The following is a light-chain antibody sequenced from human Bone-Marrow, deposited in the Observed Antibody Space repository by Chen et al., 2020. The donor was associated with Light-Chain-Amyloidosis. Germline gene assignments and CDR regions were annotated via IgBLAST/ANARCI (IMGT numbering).Light chain of an antibody. J-gene: IGLJ1*01. V-gene: IGLV2-14*01. Sequence: QSALTQPASVPGSPGQSITISCTGTSSDVGGDNHVSWYQQHPDKAPKLMIYEVTNRPSWVPDRFAGAKSDNTASLTISGLQTADEADYFCSSETMTNTLVFGSGTMVTVL. CDR1: SSDVGGDNH. CDR2: EVT. CDR3: SSETMTNTLV.